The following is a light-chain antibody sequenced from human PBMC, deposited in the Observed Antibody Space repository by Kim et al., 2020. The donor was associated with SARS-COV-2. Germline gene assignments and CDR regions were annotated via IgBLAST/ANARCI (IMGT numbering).Light chain of an antibody. J-gene: IGLJ3*02. Sequence: GRRDRIAYAGQNHNTGCNSICWDQQHPGTAPRHLVYWNAQRRSGVPDRISASKSGTSGSLAISGLRSEDEADYYCAAWDDSLSGVVFGGGTQLTVL. CDR2: WNA. V-gene: IGLV1-47*01. CDR3: AAWDDSLSGVV. CDR1: NHNTGCNS.